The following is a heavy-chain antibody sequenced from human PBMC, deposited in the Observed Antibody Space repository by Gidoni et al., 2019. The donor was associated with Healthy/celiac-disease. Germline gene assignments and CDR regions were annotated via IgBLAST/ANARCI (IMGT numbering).Heavy chain of an antibody. CDR3: TRFEVPAARYWFDP. Sequence: EVQLVESGGGLVQPGGSLKRSWEASGFTVSGSAMHWVRQASGKGLELVGRIISKATSSATAYAASVKGRFTISRDDSKTTAYLQMNSLKTEDTAVYYCTRFEVPAARYWFDPWGQGTLVTVSS. V-gene: IGHV3-73*02. D-gene: IGHD2-2*01. J-gene: IGHJ5*02. CDR1: GFTVSGSA. CDR2: IISKATSSAT.